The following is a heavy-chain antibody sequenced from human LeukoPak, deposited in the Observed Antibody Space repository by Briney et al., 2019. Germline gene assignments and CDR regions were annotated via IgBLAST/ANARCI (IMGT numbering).Heavy chain of an antibody. Sequence: SETLSLTCTVSGGSISSYYWSWIRQPAGKGLEWIGRIYTSGSTNYNPSLKSRVTMSVDTSKNQFSLKLSSVTAADTAVYYCARTVYGSGSYWPYYYYYMDVWGKGTTDTISS. V-gene: IGHV4-4*07. CDR3: ARTVYGSGSYWPYYYYYMDV. CDR1: GGSISSYY. D-gene: IGHD3-10*01. CDR2: IYTSGST. J-gene: IGHJ6*03.